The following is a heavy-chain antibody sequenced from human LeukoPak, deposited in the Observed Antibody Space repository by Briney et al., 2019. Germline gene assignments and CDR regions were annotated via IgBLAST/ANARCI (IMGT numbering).Heavy chain of an antibody. J-gene: IGHJ3*02. V-gene: IGHV4-39*01. Sequence: SETLSLTCTVSGGSISSSSYYWGWIRQPPGKGLEWLGSIYYSGSTYYNPSLKSRVTISVDTSKNQFSLKLSSVTAADTAVYYCAGKRCSGGSCFDAFDIWGQGTMVTVSS. CDR2: IYYSGST. D-gene: IGHD2-15*01. CDR3: AGKRCSGGSCFDAFDI. CDR1: GGSISSSSYY.